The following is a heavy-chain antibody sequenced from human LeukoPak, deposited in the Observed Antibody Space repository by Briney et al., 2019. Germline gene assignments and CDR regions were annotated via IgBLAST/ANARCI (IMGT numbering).Heavy chain of an antibody. V-gene: IGHV4-59*01. Sequence: SETLSLTCAVYGGSFSGYYWSWIRQPPGKGLEWIGYIYYSGSTNYNPSLKSRVTISVDTSKNQFSLKLSSVTAADTAVYYCARAVSVNWFDPWGQGTLVTVSS. CDR1: GGSFSGYY. J-gene: IGHJ5*02. CDR3: ARAVSVNWFDP. CDR2: IYYSGST.